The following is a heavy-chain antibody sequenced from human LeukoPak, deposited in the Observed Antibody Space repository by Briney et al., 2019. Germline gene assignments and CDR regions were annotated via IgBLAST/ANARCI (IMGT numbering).Heavy chain of an antibody. CDR2: ISGSGGST. Sequence: GGSLRLSCAASGFTFSSYAMSWVRQAPGKGLEWVSAISGSGGSTYYADSVKGRFTISRDNSKNTLYLQMNSLRAEDTAVYYSAKDRAGSGIAGWFDPWGQGTLVTVSS. D-gene: IGHD3-10*01. J-gene: IGHJ5*02. CDR3: AKDRAGSGIAGWFDP. V-gene: IGHV3-23*01. CDR1: GFTFSSYA.